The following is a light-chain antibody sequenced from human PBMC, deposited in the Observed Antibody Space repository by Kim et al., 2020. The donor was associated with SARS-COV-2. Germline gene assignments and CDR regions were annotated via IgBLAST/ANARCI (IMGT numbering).Light chain of an antibody. J-gene: IGLJ3*02. CDR3: ETWDSNTWV. CDR2: LEGSGSY. V-gene: IGLV4-60*03. CDR1: SGHSSYI. Sequence: QPVLTQSSSASASLGSSVKLTCTLSSGHSSYIIAWHQQQPGKAPRYLMKLEGSGSYNKGSGVPDRFSGSSSGAYRYLTISNLQSEDEADYYCETWDSNTWVFGGGTKLTFL.